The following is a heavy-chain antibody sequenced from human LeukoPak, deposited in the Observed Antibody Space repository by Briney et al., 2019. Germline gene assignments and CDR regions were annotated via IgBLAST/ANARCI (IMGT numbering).Heavy chain of an antibody. J-gene: IGHJ6*02. V-gene: IGHV4-39*01. D-gene: IGHD2-8*01. Sequence: SETLSLNCTVSGGSISSSSYYWGWIRQPPGKGLEWIGSIYYSGSTYYNPSLKSRVTISVDTPKNQFSLKLSSVTAADTAVYYCASSLGYCTNGVCYYYYYGMDVWGQGTTVTVSS. CDR2: IYYSGST. CDR3: ASSLGYCTNGVCYYYYYGMDV. CDR1: GGSISSSSYY.